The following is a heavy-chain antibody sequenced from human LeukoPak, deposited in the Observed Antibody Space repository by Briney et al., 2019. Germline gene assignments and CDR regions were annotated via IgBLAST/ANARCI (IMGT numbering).Heavy chain of an antibody. CDR1: GFTFSSYA. Sequence: PGGSLRLSCAASGFTFSSYAMSWVRQAPGKGLEWVSAISDSGGSTYYADSVKGRFTISRDNSKNTLYLQMNRLRAEDTAVYYCAKDLGTNDYGDYERAFDYWGQGTLVTVSS. CDR3: AKDLGTNDYGDYERAFDY. D-gene: IGHD4-17*01. CDR2: ISDSGGST. J-gene: IGHJ4*02. V-gene: IGHV3-23*01.